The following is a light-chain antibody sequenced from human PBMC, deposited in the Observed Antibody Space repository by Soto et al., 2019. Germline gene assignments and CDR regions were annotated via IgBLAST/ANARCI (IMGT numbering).Light chain of an antibody. J-gene: IGKJ4*01. CDR2: AAS. Sequence: DIPMTQSPSSLSASVGDRVTITCRASQSISSYLNWYQQKPGKAPKLLIYAASSLQSGVPSRFSCSGSETDFTLTITSLQPEEFATYSCKQSYSTHLTCGGRTKVEIK. V-gene: IGKV1-39*01. CDR3: KQSYSTHLT. CDR1: QSISSY.